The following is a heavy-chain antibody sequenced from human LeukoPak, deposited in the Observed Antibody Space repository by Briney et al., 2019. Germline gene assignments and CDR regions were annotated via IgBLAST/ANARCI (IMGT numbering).Heavy chain of an antibody. CDR3: ARESALSAITFGGAEL. Sequence: ASVKVSCKASGGTFSSYAISWVRQAPGQGLEWMGRIIPILGIANYAQKFQGRVTITADKSTSTAYMELSSLRSEDTAVYYCARESALSAITFGGAELWGQGTLVTVSS. D-gene: IGHD3-16*01. CDR1: GGTFSSYA. J-gene: IGHJ4*02. CDR2: IIPILGIA. V-gene: IGHV1-69*04.